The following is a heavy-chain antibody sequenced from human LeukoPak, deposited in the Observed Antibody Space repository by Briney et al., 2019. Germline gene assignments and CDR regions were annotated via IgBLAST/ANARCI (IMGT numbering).Heavy chain of an antibody. CDR3: AKGHYDFWSGYPGYFDY. D-gene: IGHD3-3*01. CDR1: GFTFSSYG. Sequence: PGGSLRLSCAASGFTFSSYGMHWVRQAPGKGLEWVGRIKSKTDGGTTDYAAPVKGRFTISRDDSKNTLYLQMNSLRAEDTAVYYCAKGHYDFWSGYPGYFDYWGQGTLVTVSS. V-gene: IGHV3-15*01. CDR2: IKSKTDGGTT. J-gene: IGHJ4*02.